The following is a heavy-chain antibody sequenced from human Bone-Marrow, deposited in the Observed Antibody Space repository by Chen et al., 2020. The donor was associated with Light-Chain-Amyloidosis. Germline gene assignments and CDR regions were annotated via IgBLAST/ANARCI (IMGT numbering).Heavy chain of an antibody. CDR2: IKWNGGST. CDR3: ARGRSLAALRLYYYYMYV. J-gene: IGHJ6*03. D-gene: IGHD6-13*01. V-gene: IGHV3-20*04. Sequence: EVQLVESGGGVVRPGGSLRLSCAASGFTFDDYGMSRVRQAPGTGREWVSGIKWNGGSTGYSDSVKGRFTISRDNAKNSLYLQMNSLRAEDTALYYCARGRSLAALRLYYYYMYVWGKGTTVTVSS. CDR1: GFTFDDYG.